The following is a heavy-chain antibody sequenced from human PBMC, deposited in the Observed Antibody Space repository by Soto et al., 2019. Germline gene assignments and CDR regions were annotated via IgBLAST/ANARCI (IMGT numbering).Heavy chain of an antibody. D-gene: IGHD3-9*01. CDR2: IYYIGDT. J-gene: IGHJ4*02. V-gene: IGHV4-31*03. CDR3: ASLTKDLDS. CDR1: GGSISTAYYY. Sequence: QVQLQESVPGLVKPSQTLSLTCTVSGGSISTAYYYWSWIRQHPGKGLEWIGYIYYIGDTNYNPSLKSRVSMSVDTSKNQFSLRLNSVTAADTAVYYCASLTKDLDSWGQGTLVTVSS.